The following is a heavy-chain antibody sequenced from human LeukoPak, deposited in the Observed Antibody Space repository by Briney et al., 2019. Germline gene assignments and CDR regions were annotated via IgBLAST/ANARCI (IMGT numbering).Heavy chain of an antibody. V-gene: IGHV3-49*04. D-gene: IGHD7-27*01. CDR1: GFTFGDYA. CDR3: TRESLTGDAFDI. Sequence: GGSLRLSCTASGFTFGDYAMSWVRQAPGKGLEWVGFIRSKAYGGTTEYAASVKGRFTISRGDSKSIAYLQMNSLKTEDTAVYYCTRESLTGDAFDIWGQGTMVTVSS. J-gene: IGHJ3*02. CDR2: IRSKAYGGTT.